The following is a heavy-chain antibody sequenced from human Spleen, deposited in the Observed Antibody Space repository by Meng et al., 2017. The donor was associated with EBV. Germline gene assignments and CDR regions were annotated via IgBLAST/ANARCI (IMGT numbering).Heavy chain of an antibody. J-gene: IGHJ5*02. V-gene: IGHV3-30*18. D-gene: IGHD1-14*01. CDR3: AKDLSGRFDP. CDR2: IPSDASHNK. CDR1: GVIFSGYG. Sequence: GGSGGGVVRPGRSLGLSCSAFGVIFSGYGFHWVRQAPGKGPEWVAIIPSDASHNKYYADSVKGRFTISRDNSKNTLYLQMNSLKIEDTAVYYCAKDLSGRFDPWGQGTLVTVSS.